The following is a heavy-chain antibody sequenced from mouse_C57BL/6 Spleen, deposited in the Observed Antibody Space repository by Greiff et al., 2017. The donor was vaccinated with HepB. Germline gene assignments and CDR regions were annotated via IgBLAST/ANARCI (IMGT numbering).Heavy chain of an antibody. CDR2: INPNNGGT. V-gene: IGHV1-26*01. Sequence: DVQLQESGPELVKPGASVKISCKASGYTFTDYYMNWVKQSHGKSLEWIGDINPNNGGTSYNQKFKGKATLTVDKSSSTAYMELRSLTSEDSAVYYCATDYGSSYGYFDVWGTGTTVTVSS. CDR1: GYTFTDYY. D-gene: IGHD1-1*01. CDR3: ATDYGSSYGYFDV. J-gene: IGHJ1*03.